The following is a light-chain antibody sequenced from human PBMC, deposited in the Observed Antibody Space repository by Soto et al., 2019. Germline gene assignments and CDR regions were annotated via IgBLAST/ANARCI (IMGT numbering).Light chain of an antibody. V-gene: IGLV2-14*01. CDR1: SSDVGSYNY. CDR3: SSYAGSYTNWV. Sequence: QSALTQPASVSGSPGQSITISCTGTSSDVGSYNYVSWYQQHPGKAPALIISEVSNRPSGVSSRFSGSKSGNTASLTISGLQAEDEADYYCSSYAGSYTNWVFGGGTKLTVL. CDR2: EVS. J-gene: IGLJ3*02.